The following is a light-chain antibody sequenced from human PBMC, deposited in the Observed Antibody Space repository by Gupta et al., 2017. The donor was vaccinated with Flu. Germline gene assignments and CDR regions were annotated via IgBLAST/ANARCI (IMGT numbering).Light chain of an antibody. CDR2: EGG. J-gene: IGLJ2*01. Sequence: QSALTQPASVSGSPRQSLTISCTGTSSDGGSYNLVSWYPQHPGKAPKLMIYEGGQRPSGVSNRFSGSKSGNTASLTISGLQAEDEADYYCCSYAGSSTVVFGGGTKLTV. CDR3: CSYAGSSTVV. CDR1: SSDGGSYNL. V-gene: IGLV2-23*01.